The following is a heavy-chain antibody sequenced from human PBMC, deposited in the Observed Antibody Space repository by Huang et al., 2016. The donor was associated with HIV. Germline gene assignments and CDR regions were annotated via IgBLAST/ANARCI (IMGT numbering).Heavy chain of an antibody. CDR2: IYYTGRP. Sequence: QVHLQESGPGLVKPSEILSLTCTVSGGSVSSGRYYWSWIRQPPGKGLEWIGLIYYTGRPSYNPPLKSRVTISIDTSTHRFSLNLTSVTAADTAMYYCAAGLYQLWFDPWGQGTLVTVSS. CDR1: GGSVSSGRYY. V-gene: IGHV4-61*03. D-gene: IGHD2-2*01. CDR3: AAGLYQLWFDP. J-gene: IGHJ5*02.